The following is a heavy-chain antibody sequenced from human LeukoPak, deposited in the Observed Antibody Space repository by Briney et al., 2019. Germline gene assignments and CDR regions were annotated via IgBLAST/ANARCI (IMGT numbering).Heavy chain of an antibody. V-gene: IGHV4-59*01. CDR2: IYYSGST. CDR3: ARDSYPNDAFDI. CDR1: GGSISSYY. Sequence: SETLSLTCTVSGGSISSYYWSWIRQPPGKGLEWIAYIYYSGSTNYNPSLKSRVTISVDTSKNQFSLKLSSVTAADTAVYYCARDSYPNDAFDIWGQGTMVTVSS. J-gene: IGHJ3*02.